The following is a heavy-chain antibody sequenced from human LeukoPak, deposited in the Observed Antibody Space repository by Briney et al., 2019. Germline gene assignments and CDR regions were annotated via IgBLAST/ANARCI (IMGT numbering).Heavy chain of an antibody. J-gene: IGHJ4*02. CDR3: ARGKKDDSGSYPADY. CDR1: GGSISSGGHY. Sequence: SETLSLTCTVSGGSISSGGHYWSWIRQHPGKGLEWIGHITDSGSTYCNPSLESRITTSIDTSKNQFSLKLRSVTAADTAVYYCARGKKDDSGSYPADYWGQGALVTVSS. CDR2: ITDSGST. D-gene: IGHD3-10*01. V-gene: IGHV4-31*03.